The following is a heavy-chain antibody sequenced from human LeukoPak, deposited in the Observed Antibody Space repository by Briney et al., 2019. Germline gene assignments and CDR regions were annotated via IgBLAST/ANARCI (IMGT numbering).Heavy chain of an antibody. CDR1: VGSFSNYH. D-gene: IGHD2-15*01. CDR3: ARQGQISAFDA. V-gene: IGHV4-34*01. J-gene: IGHJ4*01. CDR2: INHSGHT. Sequence: SETLSLTCAVYVGSFSNYHWSWIRQPPGKGLEWIGEINHSGHTKYSPSLKSRVTILADTSKNQFSLKMTSLTAADTAVYYCARQGQISAFDAWGHGNLVIVSS.